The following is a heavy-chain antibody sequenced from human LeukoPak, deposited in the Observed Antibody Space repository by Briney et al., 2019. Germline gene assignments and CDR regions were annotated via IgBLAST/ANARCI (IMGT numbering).Heavy chain of an antibody. Sequence: GGSLRLSCAASGFTFSIYAMSWVRQAPGKGLEWVSAISGSGGSTYYADSVKGRFTISRDNSKNTLYLQMNSLRAEDTAVYYCAVRTGITMIVADYWGQGTLVTVSS. J-gene: IGHJ4*02. D-gene: IGHD3-22*01. V-gene: IGHV3-23*01. CDR2: ISGSGGST. CDR3: AVRTGITMIVADY. CDR1: GFTFSIYA.